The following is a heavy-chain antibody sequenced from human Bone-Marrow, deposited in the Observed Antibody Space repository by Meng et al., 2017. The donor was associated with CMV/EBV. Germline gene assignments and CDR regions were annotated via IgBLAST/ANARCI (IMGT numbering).Heavy chain of an antibody. CDR2: IYSGGST. D-gene: IGHD2-8*02. CDR1: GFTFSSYW. Sequence: GESLKISCAASGFTFSSYWMTWVRQAPGKGLEWVSVIYSGGSTYYADSVKGRFTISRDNSKNTLYLQMNSLRAEDTAVYYCARASRGRAGGYYWGQGTLVTVSS. CDR3: ARASRGRAGGYY. V-gene: IGHV3-53*01. J-gene: IGHJ4*02.